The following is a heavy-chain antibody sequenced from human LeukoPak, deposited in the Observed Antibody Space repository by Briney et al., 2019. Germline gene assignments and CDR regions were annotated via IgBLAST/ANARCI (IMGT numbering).Heavy chain of an antibody. CDR1: GFTFSSYG. CDR2: ISYDGGYT. Sequence: GGSLRLSCAASGFTFSSYGIHWVRQAPGKGPEWVAVISYDGGYTYYADSVKGRFTISRDNSKNTLYLQMNSLRAEDTAVCYCAKDRLGGWPSGAFDYWGQGTLVTVSS. CDR3: AKDRLGGWPSGAFDY. J-gene: IGHJ4*02. V-gene: IGHV3-30*18. D-gene: IGHD6-19*01.